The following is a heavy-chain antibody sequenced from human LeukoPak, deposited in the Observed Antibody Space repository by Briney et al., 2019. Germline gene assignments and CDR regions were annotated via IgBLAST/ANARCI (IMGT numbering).Heavy chain of an antibody. CDR3: ARDLGSGWPKYYFDY. CDR1: GYTFPNYY. J-gene: IGHJ4*02. Sequence: ASVKVSCKASGYTFPNYYMHWVRQAPGQGLEWMGMINPSGGRTNYAQKFQGRVTMTRDTSTSTVYMELSSLRSEDTAVYYCARDLGSGWPKYYFDYWGQGTLVTVSS. CDR2: INPSGGRT. D-gene: IGHD6-19*01. V-gene: IGHV1-46*01.